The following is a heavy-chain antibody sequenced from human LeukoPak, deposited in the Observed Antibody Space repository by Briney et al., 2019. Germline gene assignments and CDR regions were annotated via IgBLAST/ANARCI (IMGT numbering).Heavy chain of an antibody. CDR1: GFTFSSYG. CDR2: ISGSGGST. V-gene: IGHV3-23*01. CDR3: AKVQAYCGGDCYSNDAFDI. J-gene: IGHJ3*02. D-gene: IGHD2-21*02. Sequence: GGSLRLSCAASGFTFSSYGMSWVRQAPGKGLEWVSAISGSGGSTYYADSVKGRFTISRDNSKNTLYLQMNSLRAEDTAVYYCAKVQAYCGGDCYSNDAFDIWGQGTMVTVSS.